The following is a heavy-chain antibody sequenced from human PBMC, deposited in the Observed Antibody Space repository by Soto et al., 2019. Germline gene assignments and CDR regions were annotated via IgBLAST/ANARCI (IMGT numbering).Heavy chain of an antibody. CDR3: ARGSVYSSSWPQIVWFDP. Sequence: QVQLVQSGAEVKKPGSSVKVSCKASGGTFSSYTISWVRQAPGQGLEWMGRIIPILGIANYAQKFQGRVTITADKSTSTAYRELGSVRSEDTAVYYCARGSVYSSSWPQIVWFDPWGQGALVTVSS. J-gene: IGHJ5*02. D-gene: IGHD6-13*01. CDR2: IIPILGIA. CDR1: GGTFSSYT. V-gene: IGHV1-69*02.